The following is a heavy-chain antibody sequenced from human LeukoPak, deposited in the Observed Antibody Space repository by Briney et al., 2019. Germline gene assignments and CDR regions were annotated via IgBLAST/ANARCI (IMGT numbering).Heavy chain of an antibody. CDR1: GYTFTSYG. V-gene: IGHV1-8*01. CDR3: ARMNYYDNSRIDWFDP. D-gene: IGHD3-22*01. J-gene: IGHJ5*02. Sequence: ASVKVSCKASGYTFTSYGINWVRQATGQGLEWMGWMSPNSGNTDYAQKFQGRVTMTRDTSISTAYMELSSLRSEDTAVYYCARMNYYDNSRIDWFDPWGQGTLVTVSS. CDR2: MSPNSGNT.